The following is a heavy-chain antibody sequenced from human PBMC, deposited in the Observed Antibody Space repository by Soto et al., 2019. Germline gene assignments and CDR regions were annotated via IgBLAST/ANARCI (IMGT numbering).Heavy chain of an antibody. CDR1: GGSLSGSSFY. D-gene: IGHD1-1*01. V-gene: IGHV4-39*02. CDR2: IHYSGST. J-gene: IGHJ5*02. Sequence: PSETLSLTCAVSGGSLSGSSFYWGLLRHPPEKGLESIGSIHYSGSTYYNPSLKSRVTMSVDTSKNQFSLKLTSVTAADTAVYYCVRDGTKTLRDWFDPWGQGISVTVSS. CDR3: VRDGTKTLRDWFDP.